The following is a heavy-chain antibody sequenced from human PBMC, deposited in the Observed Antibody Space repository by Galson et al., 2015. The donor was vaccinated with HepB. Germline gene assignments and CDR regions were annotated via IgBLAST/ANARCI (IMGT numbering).Heavy chain of an antibody. CDR2: INPNSGGT. D-gene: IGHD3-22*01. CDR3: ARGTYYYDSSGYYGGAFDI. CDR1: GYTFTGYY. Sequence: SVKVSCKASGYTFTGYYMHWVRQAPGQGLEWMGRINPNSGGTNYAQKFQGRVTMTRDTSISTAYMELSRLRSDDTVVYYCARGTYYYDSSGYYGGAFDIWGQGTMVTVSS. J-gene: IGHJ3*02. V-gene: IGHV1-2*05.